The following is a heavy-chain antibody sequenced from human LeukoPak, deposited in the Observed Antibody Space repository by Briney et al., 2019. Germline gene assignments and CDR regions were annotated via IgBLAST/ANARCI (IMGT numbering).Heavy chain of an antibody. D-gene: IGHD4-17*01. CDR1: GFTFSSYA. V-gene: IGHV3-30*15. J-gene: IGHJ4*02. CDR3: ASPLLFTTVTPIRLGY. Sequence: PGGSLRLSCAASGFTFSSYAMHWVRQAPGKGLEWVAVISYDGSNKYYADSVKGRFTISRDNSKNTLYLQMSSLRTEDTAVYYCASPLLFTTVTPIRLGYWGQGALVTVSS. CDR2: ISYDGSNK.